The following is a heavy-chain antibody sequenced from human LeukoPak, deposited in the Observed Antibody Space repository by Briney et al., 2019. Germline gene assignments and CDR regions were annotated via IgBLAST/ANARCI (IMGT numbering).Heavy chain of an antibody. J-gene: IGHJ4*02. CDR2: IKGKTDGGTT. D-gene: IGHD5-18*01. V-gene: IGHV3-15*07. CDR1: GFTFSNAW. Sequence: PGGSLRLSCAASGFTFSNAWMNWVRQAPGKGLEWVGRIKGKTDGGTTDYAAPVKGRFTISRDDSKNTLYLQMNSLKTEDTAVYYCTTSGYSYPIDYWGQGTLVTVSS. CDR3: TTSGYSYPIDY.